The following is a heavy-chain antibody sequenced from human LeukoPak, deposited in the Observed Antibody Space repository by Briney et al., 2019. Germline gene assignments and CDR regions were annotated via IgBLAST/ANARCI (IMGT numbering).Heavy chain of an antibody. CDR3: ARGLRRYYYDSSGYYYDY. J-gene: IGHJ4*02. Sequence: SETLSLTCAVYGGSFSGYYWSWIRQPPGKGLEWIGEINHSGSTNYNPSLKSRVTISVDTSKNQFSLKLSSVTAADTAVYYCARGLRRYYYDSSGYYYDYWGQGTLVTVSS. CDR2: INHSGST. V-gene: IGHV4-34*01. CDR1: GGSFSGYY. D-gene: IGHD3-22*01.